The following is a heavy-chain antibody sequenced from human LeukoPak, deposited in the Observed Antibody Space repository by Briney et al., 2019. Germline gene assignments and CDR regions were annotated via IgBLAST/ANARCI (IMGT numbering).Heavy chain of an antibody. V-gene: IGHV4-34*08. CDR1: GGTFIGYY. CDR2: INHSGST. J-gene: IGHJ6*02. Sequence: SAPLSLTCAVYGGTFIGYYWSWFRQPPGKGLEWIGEINHSGSTNYNPSLKRRVTISVDTSKNQFSLRLSSVTAADTAVYYCQTYYYYYGMDVWGQGTTVTVSS. CDR3: QTYYYYYGMDV.